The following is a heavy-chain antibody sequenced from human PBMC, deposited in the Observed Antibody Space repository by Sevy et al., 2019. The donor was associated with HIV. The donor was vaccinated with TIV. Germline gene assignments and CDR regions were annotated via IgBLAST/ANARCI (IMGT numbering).Heavy chain of an antibody. CDR1: GFTFSSFG. J-gene: IGHJ4*02. V-gene: IGHV3-30*18. Sequence: SLRLSCAASGFTFSSFGMHWVRQAPGKGLEWVAIISHDGSNKIYADSVKGRFTISRDNSKNTLYLQMDSLRADDTAVYYCAKQGGYCSNGVCYRAFDYWGQGTLVTVSS. CDR3: AKQGGYCSNGVCYRAFDY. CDR2: ISHDGSNK. D-gene: IGHD2-8*01.